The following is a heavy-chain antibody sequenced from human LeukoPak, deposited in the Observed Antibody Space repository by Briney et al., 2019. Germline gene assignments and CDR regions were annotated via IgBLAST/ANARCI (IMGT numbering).Heavy chain of an antibody. CDR1: GFTLSGYW. V-gene: IGHV3-74*01. J-gene: IGHJ4*02. Sequence: RGSLRLSCAASGFTLSGYWIHWVRQPPGKGLVWVARINPDGSYTSYADSVKGRFTVSRDNAKNTLFLQMNSLRAEDTAMYFCARDFHGDHDYWGQGTLVTVSS. CDR3: ARDFHGDHDY. CDR2: INPDGSYT. D-gene: IGHD4-17*01.